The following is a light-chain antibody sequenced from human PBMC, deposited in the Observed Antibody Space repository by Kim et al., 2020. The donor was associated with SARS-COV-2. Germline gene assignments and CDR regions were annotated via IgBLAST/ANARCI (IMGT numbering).Light chain of an antibody. V-gene: IGKV3-11*01. CDR2: DIS. CDR1: QSITNE. J-gene: IGKJ1*01. Sequence: LFPGERATLSCRASQSITNELAWYQQKPGQPPRLFIYDISNRATGIPARFSGSGSGTDVTLTVSSLEPEDSAVYYCQQRAKWPRTFGQGTKVDIK. CDR3: QQRAKWPRT.